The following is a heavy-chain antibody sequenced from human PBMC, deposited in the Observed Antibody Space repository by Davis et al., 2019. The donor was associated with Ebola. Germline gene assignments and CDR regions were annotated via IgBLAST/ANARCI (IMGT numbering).Heavy chain of an antibody. D-gene: IGHD4-23*01. J-gene: IGHJ6*02. CDR1: GFTFSSYW. CDR2: IKQDGSEK. Sequence: GGSLRLSCAASGFTFSSYWMSWVRQAPGKGLEWVANIKQDGSEKYYVDSVKGRFTISRDNAKNSLFLQMNDLRADDTALYYCASGDGRGNSYDMDVWGQGTTVTVSS. CDR3: ASGDGRGNSYDMDV. V-gene: IGHV3-7*03.